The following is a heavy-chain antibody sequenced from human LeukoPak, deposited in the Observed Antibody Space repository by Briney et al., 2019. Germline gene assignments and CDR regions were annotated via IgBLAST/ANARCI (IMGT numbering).Heavy chain of an antibody. J-gene: IGHJ4*02. D-gene: IGHD5-12*01. CDR2: ISTSSSYI. CDR3: ARRVFVDIVATIIDY. CDR1: GFTFSTYT. Sequence: GGSLRLSCAASGFTFSTYTINWVRQAPGKGLEWVSSISTSSSYIYYADSVKGRFTISRDNSRSTLSLQMDSLRAEDTAVYYCARRVFVDIVATIIDYWGQGTLVTVSS. V-gene: IGHV3-21*01.